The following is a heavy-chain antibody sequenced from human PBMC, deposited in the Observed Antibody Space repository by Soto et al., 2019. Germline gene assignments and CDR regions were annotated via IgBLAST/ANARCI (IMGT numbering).Heavy chain of an antibody. D-gene: IGHD6-19*01. V-gene: IGHV1-18*01. CDR2: ISAYNGNT. CDR1: GYTFTSYG. J-gene: IGHJ5*02. CDR3: ARVDSSGWSPGWFDP. Sequence: ASVKVSCKASGYTFTSYGISWVRQAPGQGLEWMGWISAYNGNTNYAQKLQGRVTMTTDTSTSTAYMELRSLRSDDTAVYYCARVDSSGWSPGWFDPWGQGTRVTVSS.